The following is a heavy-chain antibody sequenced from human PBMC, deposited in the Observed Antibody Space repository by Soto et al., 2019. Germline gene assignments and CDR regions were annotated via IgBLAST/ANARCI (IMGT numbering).Heavy chain of an antibody. D-gene: IGHD2-21*01. CDR1: GYSFTSFY. J-gene: IGHJ4*02. Sequence: QVQLVQSGAEVKEPGAPVKISCKPSGYSFTSFYMHWVRQAPGQGLEWMGTINPNGGSTTYAQKCQGRVTMTRDTSTSTLYMDLSGLRSEDTAVYYCARAIPHFDYWGQGTLVTVSS. V-gene: IGHV1-46*01. CDR3: ARAIPHFDY. CDR2: INPNGGST.